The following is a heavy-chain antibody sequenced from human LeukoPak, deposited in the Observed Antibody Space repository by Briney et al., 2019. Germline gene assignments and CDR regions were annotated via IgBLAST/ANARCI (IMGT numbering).Heavy chain of an antibody. CDR3: SEGYFEPFDH. Sequence: SETLSLTCNVSGVSVSTSHWNWIRQRPGKGLEWIGCLSYTGKTDYNPSLKSRVSISLGSSNNHFSLKLTSVTAADTAVYYCSEGYFEPFDHWGQGILVTISS. CDR2: LSYTGKT. D-gene: IGHD2/OR15-2a*01. V-gene: IGHV4-59*02. J-gene: IGHJ4*02. CDR1: GVSVSTSH.